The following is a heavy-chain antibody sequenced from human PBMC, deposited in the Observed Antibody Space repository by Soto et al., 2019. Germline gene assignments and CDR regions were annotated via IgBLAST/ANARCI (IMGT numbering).Heavy chain of an antibody. Sequence: QGQLVESGGGVVQPGRSLRLSCAASGFTFSNYGMHWVRQAPGKGLEWVAVISYDGSNKYYADSVKGRFTISRDNSKNTLYLQMNSPRAEDTAVYYCAKDPGNGSYLFEAFDIWGQWAMVTVSS. D-gene: IGHD1-26*01. CDR1: GFTFSNYG. J-gene: IGHJ3*02. CDR3: AKDPGNGSYLFEAFDI. V-gene: IGHV3-30*18. CDR2: ISYDGSNK.